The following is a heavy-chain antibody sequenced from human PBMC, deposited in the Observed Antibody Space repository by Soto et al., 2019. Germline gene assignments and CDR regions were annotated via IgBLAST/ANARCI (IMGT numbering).Heavy chain of an antibody. CDR1: GYTFTSYG. V-gene: IGHV1-18*01. J-gene: IGHJ6*03. CDR3: ARVPYRIVEAGYHYYYYMDV. D-gene: IGHD6-13*01. CDR2: ISAYNGNT. Sequence: ASVKVSCKASGYTFTSYGISWVRQAPGQGLEWMGWISAYNGNTNYAQKLQGRVTMTTDTSTSTAYMELRSLRSDDTAAYYCARVPYRIVEAGYHYYYYMDVCGKGVTVTVS.